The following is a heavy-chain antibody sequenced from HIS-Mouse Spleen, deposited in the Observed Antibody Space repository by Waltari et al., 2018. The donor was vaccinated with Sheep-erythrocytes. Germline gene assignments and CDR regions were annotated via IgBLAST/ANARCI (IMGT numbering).Heavy chain of an antibody. CDR1: GFTFISYA. D-gene: IGHD5-12*01. Sequence: VQLVESGGGVVQPGRSLRLSCAASGFTFISYAMHWVRQAPGKGLEWVAVISYDGSNKYYADSVKGRFTISRDNSKNTLYLQMNSLRAEDTAVYYCARDGGRWLQLDYWGQGTLVTVSS. V-gene: IGHV3-30-3*01. CDR3: ARDGGRWLQLDY. CDR2: ISYDGSNK. J-gene: IGHJ4*02.